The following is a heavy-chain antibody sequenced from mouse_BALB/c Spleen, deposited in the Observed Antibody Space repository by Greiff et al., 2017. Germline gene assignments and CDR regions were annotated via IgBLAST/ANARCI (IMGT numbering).Heavy chain of an antibody. V-gene: IGHV10-3*03. J-gene: IGHJ1*01. CDR2: IRSKSNNYAT. Sequence: EVHLVESGGGLVQPKGSLKLSCAASGFTFNTYAMHWVCQAPGKGLEWVARIRSKSNNYATYYADSVKDRFTISRDDSQSMLYLQMNNLKTEDTAMYYCVRGDFDVWGAGTTVTVSS. CDR3: VRGDFDV. CDR1: GFTFNTYA.